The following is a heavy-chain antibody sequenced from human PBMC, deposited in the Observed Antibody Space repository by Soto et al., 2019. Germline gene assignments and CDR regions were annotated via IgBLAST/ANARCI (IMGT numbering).Heavy chain of an antibody. CDR3: TRDKTADY. CDR1: GFTFSDYY. V-gene: IGHV3-72*01. Sequence: PGGSLRLSCSASGFTFSDYYIDWVRQAPGKGLEWVGRSRNKANSYSTDYAASVKGRFTISRDDSNNSLYLQLNSLRTDDTAVYYCTRDKTADYWGQGTLVTVSS. D-gene: IGHD2-21*02. J-gene: IGHJ4*02. CDR2: SRNKANSYST.